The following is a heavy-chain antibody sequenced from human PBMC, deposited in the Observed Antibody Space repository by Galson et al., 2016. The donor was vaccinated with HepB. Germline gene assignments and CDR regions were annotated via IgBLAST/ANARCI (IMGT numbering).Heavy chain of an antibody. CDR2: TYYRSKWYN. D-gene: IGHD2-15*01. V-gene: IGHV6-1*01. Sequence: CAISGDSVSTNIASWNWIRQSPSRGLEWLGRTYYRSKWYNEYALSVRSRITSTPDTSKNQFSLPLNSVTPEDTAVYFCARRSAPLGNFDIWGQGTAVTVST. CDR3: ARRSAPLGNFDI. J-gene: IGHJ3*02. CDR1: GDSVSTNIAS.